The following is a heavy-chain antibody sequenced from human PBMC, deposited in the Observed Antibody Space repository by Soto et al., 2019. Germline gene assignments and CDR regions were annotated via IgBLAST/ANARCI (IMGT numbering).Heavy chain of an antibody. CDR3: ARDPAPIGWYAY. Sequence: GGSLRLSCAASGFTLSNYWMHWVRQAPGKGLEWVSRINRDGSSTSYADSVKGRFTISRDSAKNTLYLQMNSLRAEDTAVYYCARDPAPIGWYAYWGQGTLVTVSS. CDR1: GFTLSNYW. D-gene: IGHD6-19*01. V-gene: IGHV3-74*01. J-gene: IGHJ4*02. CDR2: INRDGSST.